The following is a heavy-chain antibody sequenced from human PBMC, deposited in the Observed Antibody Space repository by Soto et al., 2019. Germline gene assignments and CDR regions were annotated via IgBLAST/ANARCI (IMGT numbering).Heavy chain of an antibody. J-gene: IGHJ6*02. CDR3: ARDPQRGYSCMDV. Sequence: EVQLVESGGGLVQPGGSLRLSCAASGFSFSTYDMNWVRQAPGKGLEWVSYISSGGQTIKSTDSVKGRFTISRDNAKNSLYLQMGGLRDVDAGVYYGARDPQRGYSCMDVWGQGTMVTVSS. D-gene: IGHD2-21*01. CDR1: GFSFSTYD. CDR2: ISSGGQTI. V-gene: IGHV3-48*02.